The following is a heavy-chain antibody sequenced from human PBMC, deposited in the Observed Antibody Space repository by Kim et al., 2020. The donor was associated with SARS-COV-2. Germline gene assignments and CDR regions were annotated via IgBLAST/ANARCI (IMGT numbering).Heavy chain of an antibody. J-gene: IGHJ6*02. CDR1: GYTFTSYY. D-gene: IGHD2-2*02. CDR3: AKNIVVVPAAIAWDYYGMDV. Sequence: ASVKVSCKASGYTFTSYYMHWVRQAPGQGLEWMGIINPSGGSTSYAQKFQGRVTMTRDTYTSTVYMELSSLRSEDTAVYYCAKNIVVVPAAIAWDYYGMDVWGQGTPVTVSS. CDR2: INPSGGST. V-gene: IGHV1-46*01.